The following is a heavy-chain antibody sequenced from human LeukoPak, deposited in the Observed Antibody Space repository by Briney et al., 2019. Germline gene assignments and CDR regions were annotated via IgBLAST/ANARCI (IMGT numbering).Heavy chain of an antibody. CDR1: GGTFSSYA. V-gene: IGHV1-69*06. CDR2: IIPIFGTA. CDR3: ARGGVVGYCSGGSCYALHNWFDP. Sequence: SEKVSCKASGGTFSSYAISWVRQAPGQGLEWMGGIIPIFGTANYAQKFQGRVTITADKSTSTAYMELSSLRSEDTAVYYCARGGVVGYCSGGSCYALHNWFDPWGQGTLVTVSS. D-gene: IGHD2-15*01. J-gene: IGHJ5*02.